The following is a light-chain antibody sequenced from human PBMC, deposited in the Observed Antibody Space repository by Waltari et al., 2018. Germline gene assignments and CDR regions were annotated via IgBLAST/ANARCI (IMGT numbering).Light chain of an antibody. CDR2: EDD. J-gene: IGLJ3*02. CDR3: GSWDSSLGIGV. CDR1: TPNIGNNY. V-gene: IGLV1-51*01. Sequence: QSVLTQAPSVSAAPGQTVTISCSGTTPNIGNNYLSWYQQLPGAAPKIVIYEDDRRPSGIPDRCSGSKSGASATLGITGLQTGDEADYYCGSWDSSLGIGVLGGGTRLTVL.